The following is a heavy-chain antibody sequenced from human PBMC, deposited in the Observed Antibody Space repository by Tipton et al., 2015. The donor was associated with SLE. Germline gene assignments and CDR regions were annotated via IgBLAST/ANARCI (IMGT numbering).Heavy chain of an antibody. CDR3: ELYGVGSMIIDY. D-gene: IGHD3-16*01. CDR1: GFSISTYW. V-gene: IGHV3-74*01. CDR2: SNSDGTST. J-gene: IGHJ4*02. Sequence: GSLRLSCAASGFSISTYWMHWVRQGPEKGPVWVSRSNSDGTSTSYADSVKGRFTISRDNAKNTLYLQMNSLRAEDTAVYFCELYGVGSMIIDYWGQGTLVTVSS.